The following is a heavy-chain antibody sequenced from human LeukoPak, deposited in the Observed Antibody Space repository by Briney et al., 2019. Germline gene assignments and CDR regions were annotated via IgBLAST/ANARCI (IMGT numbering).Heavy chain of an antibody. V-gene: IGHV3-49*04. CDR1: GFIFSNYW. CDR2: IRSTIYGGTT. Sequence: GGSLRLSCAASGFIFSNYWMSWVRQAPGKGLEWLGFIRSTIYGGTTDYAASVKGRFTVSRDDSKSIAYLQMNSLKTEDTAMYYCTRDYPASFDVWGQGTLVTVSS. CDR3: TRDYPASFDV. J-gene: IGHJ3*01.